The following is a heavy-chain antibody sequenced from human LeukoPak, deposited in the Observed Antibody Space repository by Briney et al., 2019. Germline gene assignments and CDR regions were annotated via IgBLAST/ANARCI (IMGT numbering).Heavy chain of an antibody. CDR2: IIPIFGTA. CDR1: GGTFSSYA. CDR3: ARCSGGSCYSLYYYGMDV. D-gene: IGHD2-15*01. J-gene: IGHJ6*02. Sequence: GSSVKVSCKASGGTFSSYAISWVRQAPGQGLEWMGGIIPIFGTANYAQKFQGRVTITADESTSTAYMELSSLRSEDTAVYYCARCSGGSCYSLYYYGMDVWGQGTTVTVS. V-gene: IGHV1-69*01.